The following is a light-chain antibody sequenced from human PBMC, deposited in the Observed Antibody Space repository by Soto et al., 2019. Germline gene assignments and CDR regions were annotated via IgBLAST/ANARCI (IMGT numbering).Light chain of an antibody. V-gene: IGKV1-8*01. J-gene: IGKJ2*01. Sequence: AIRMTQSPSSCSASTGDRVTITCRASQGISSYLAWYQQKPGKAPKLLIYAASTLQSGVPSRFSGSGSGTDFTLTISCLPSEDFATYYGQQYYSYPHTFGQGTKMEIK. CDR1: QGISSY. CDR3: QQYYSYPHT. CDR2: AAS.